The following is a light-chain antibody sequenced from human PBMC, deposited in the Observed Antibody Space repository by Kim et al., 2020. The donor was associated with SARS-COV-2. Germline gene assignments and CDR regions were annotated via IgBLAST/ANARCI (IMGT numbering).Light chain of an antibody. J-gene: IGLJ1*01. CDR1: NIGSKS. Sequence: SYELTQPPSVSVAPGKTARITCGGNNIGSKSVHWYQQKPGQAPVLVIYYDSDRPSGIPERFSGSNSGTPATLTISRVAAGDEADYYCPVWDSSSDHYVFG. CDR2: YDS. V-gene: IGLV3-21*04. CDR3: PVWDSSSDHYV.